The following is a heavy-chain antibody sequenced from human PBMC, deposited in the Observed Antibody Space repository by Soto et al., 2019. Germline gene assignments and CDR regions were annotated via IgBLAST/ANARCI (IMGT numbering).Heavy chain of an antibody. CDR3: AKDRHTAMVYYFDY. D-gene: IGHD5-18*01. CDR1: GFTFSSYG. Sequence: GGSLRLSCAASGFTFSSYGMHWVRQAPGKGLEWVAVISYDGSNKYYADSVKGRFTISRDNSKNTLYLQMNSLRAEDTAVYYCAKDRHTAMVYYFDYWGQGTLVTVSS. V-gene: IGHV3-30*18. J-gene: IGHJ4*02. CDR2: ISYDGSNK.